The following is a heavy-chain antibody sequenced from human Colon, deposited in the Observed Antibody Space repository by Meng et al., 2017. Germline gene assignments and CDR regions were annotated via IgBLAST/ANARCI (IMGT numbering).Heavy chain of an antibody. CDR3: TRYPMFRGVRYFDY. Sequence: ASVKVSCKASGDTFSDHYMHWVRQAPGQGLEWMGWINPKTGGTNYGQKFQGRVTMTRDTSISTADMKLSSLKSDDMAVYYCTRYPMFRGVRYFDYWGQGTQVTVSS. V-gene: IGHV1-2*02. CDR1: GDTFSDHY. J-gene: IGHJ4*02. CDR2: INPKTGGT. D-gene: IGHD3-10*01.